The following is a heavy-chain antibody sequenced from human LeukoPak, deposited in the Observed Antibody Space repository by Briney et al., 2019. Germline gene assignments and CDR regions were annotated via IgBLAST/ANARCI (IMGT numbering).Heavy chain of an antibody. Sequence: GGSLSLSCAASGFTFSSYEMNWVRQPPGKGREWVSYISISGRTIYYADSVKGRFTIPRDNAKNALYLQMHSLRAEDTAVYYCASRTLSGYWGQGTLVTVSS. CDR1: GFTFSSYE. V-gene: IGHV3-48*03. J-gene: IGHJ4*02. D-gene: IGHD3-3*01. CDR3: ASRTLSGY. CDR2: ISISGRTI.